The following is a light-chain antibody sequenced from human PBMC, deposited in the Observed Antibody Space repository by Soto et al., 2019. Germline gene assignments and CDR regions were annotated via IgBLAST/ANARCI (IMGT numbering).Light chain of an antibody. CDR1: QSVTSSY. CDR3: QQYDRSPPT. CDR2: GAY. Sequence: EIVLTQSPGTLSLSLGERATLSCRASQSVTSSYLAWYQQKPGQAPRLLIYGAYNRATGIPDRFSGSGSGTDFTLTISRLEPEDFAVYYCQQYDRSPPTFGQGTKVEIK. J-gene: IGKJ1*01. V-gene: IGKV3-20*01.